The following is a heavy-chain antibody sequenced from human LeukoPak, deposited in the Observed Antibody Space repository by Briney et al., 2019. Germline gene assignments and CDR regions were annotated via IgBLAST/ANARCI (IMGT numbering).Heavy chain of an antibody. V-gene: IGHV4-39*01. CDR3: ARGDWSGYVSPYNWFDP. D-gene: IGHD3-3*01. CDR1: GGSISSSSYY. Sequence: SETLSLTCTVSGGSISSSSYYWGWIRQLPGKGLEWIGSIYYSGSTYYNPSLKSRVTISVDTSKNQFSLKLSSVTAADTAVYYCARGDWSGYVSPYNWFDPWGQGTLVTVSS. J-gene: IGHJ5*02. CDR2: IYYSGST.